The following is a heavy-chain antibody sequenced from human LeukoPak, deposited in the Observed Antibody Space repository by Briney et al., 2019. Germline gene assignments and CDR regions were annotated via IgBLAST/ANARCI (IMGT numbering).Heavy chain of an antibody. CDR3: AAYSSSSGWTDP. V-gene: IGHV3-7*05. Sequence: GGSLRLSCVASGFTFSNYLMSWVRQAPGKGLEWVANIKQDGSQKDYVDSVKCRFTISRDNTKNSLYLRMNSLRADDTAVYYCAAYSSSSGWTDPWGQGTLVTVSS. CDR1: GFTFSNYL. CDR2: IKQDGSQK. J-gene: IGHJ5*02. D-gene: IGHD6-6*01.